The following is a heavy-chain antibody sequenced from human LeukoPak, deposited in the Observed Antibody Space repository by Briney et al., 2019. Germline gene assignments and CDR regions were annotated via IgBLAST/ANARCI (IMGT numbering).Heavy chain of an antibody. CDR1: GGSISSGGYS. D-gene: IGHD6-13*01. Sequence: SETLSLTCAVSGGSISSGGYSWSWIRQPPGKGLEWIGYIYYSGSTYYNPSLKSRVTISVDTSKNQFSLKLSSVTAADTAVYYCARGLTSSWYGIDYWGQGTLVTVSS. CDR2: IYYSGST. V-gene: IGHV4-30-4*07. CDR3: ARGLTSSWYGIDY. J-gene: IGHJ4*02.